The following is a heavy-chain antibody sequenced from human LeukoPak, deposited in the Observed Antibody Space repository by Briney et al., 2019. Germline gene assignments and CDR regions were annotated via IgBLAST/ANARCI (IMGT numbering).Heavy chain of an antibody. V-gene: IGHV1-18*01. J-gene: IGHJ4*02. CDR2: ISAYNGNT. CDR3: ARDRGAYDPLFDY. D-gene: IGHD5-12*01. CDR1: GYTFTGYG. Sequence: ASVKVSCKASGYTFTGYGISWERHSPGQGLEWMGWISAYNGNTNYAQKLQGRVTMTTDTSTSTAYMELRSLRSDDTAVYYCARDRGAYDPLFDYWGQGTLVTVSS.